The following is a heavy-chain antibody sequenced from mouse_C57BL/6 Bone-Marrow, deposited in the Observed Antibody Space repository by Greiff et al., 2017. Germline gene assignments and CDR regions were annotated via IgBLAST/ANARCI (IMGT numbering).Heavy chain of an antibody. CDR1: GYTFTSYW. CDR3: AREDYYGSSYDYFDY. D-gene: IGHD1-1*01. CDR2: IDPSDSYT. J-gene: IGHJ2*01. V-gene: IGHV1-50*01. Sequence: QVQLQQPGAELVKPGASVKLSCKASGYTFTSYWMQWVKQRPGQGLEWIGEIDPSDSYTNYNQKFKGKATLTVDTSSSPAYMQLSSLTSEDSAVYYCAREDYYGSSYDYFDYWGQGTTLTVSS.